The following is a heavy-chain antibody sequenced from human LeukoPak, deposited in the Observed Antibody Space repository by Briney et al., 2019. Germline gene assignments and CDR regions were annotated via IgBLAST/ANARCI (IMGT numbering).Heavy chain of an antibody. CDR3: ARAPGYCSSTSCYPETYFDY. Sequence: GGSLRLSCAASGFTFSSYSMNWVRQAPGKGLEWVSYISSSSSTIYYADSVKGRFTISRDNAKNSLYLRMNSLRAEDTAVYYCARAPGYCSSTSCYPETYFDYWGQGTLVTVSS. V-gene: IGHV3-48*01. D-gene: IGHD2-2*01. CDR2: ISSSSSTI. CDR1: GFTFSSYS. J-gene: IGHJ4*02.